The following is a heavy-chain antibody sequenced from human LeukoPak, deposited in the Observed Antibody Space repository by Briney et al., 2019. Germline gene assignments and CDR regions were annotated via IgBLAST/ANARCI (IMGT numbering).Heavy chain of an antibody. J-gene: IGHJ4*02. V-gene: IGHV1-2*02. CDR1: VYTFTGYY. CDR2: INPNSGGT. CDR3: AREGDFGYYAFDY. Sequence: GASVKVSCKASVYTFTGYYMHWVRQAPGQGLEWMGWINPNSGGTNYAQKFQGRVTMTRDTSISTAYMELSRLRSDDTAVYYCAREGDFGYYAFDYWGQGTLVTVSS. D-gene: IGHD4-17*01.